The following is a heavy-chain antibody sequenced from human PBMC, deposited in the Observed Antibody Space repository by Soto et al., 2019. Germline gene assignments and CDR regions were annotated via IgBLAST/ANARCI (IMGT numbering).Heavy chain of an antibody. CDR1: RGSISSSDW. V-gene: IGHV4-4*02. Sequence: SETLSLTCAVSRGSISSSDWWSWVRQPPGKGLEWIGEIYHSGSTNYNPSLKSRVTISVDKSKNQFSLKLSSVTAADTAVYYCARRRNDYVWGSYRSTNYSYYYGMDVWGQGTTVTVS. D-gene: IGHD3-16*02. CDR3: ARRRNDYVWGSYRSTNYSYYYGMDV. J-gene: IGHJ6*02. CDR2: IYHSGST.